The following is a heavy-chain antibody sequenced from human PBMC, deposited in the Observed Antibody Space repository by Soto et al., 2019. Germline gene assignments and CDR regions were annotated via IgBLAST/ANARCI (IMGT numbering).Heavy chain of an antibody. CDR1: GDTFTNHG. CDR2: INPYNANT. CDR3: ARDRVAGIWGDAFDI. Sequence: QVQLVQSGTELKKPGASVKVSCKPSGDTFTNHGINWVRQTPGQGLEWMGWINPYNANTNYAQKLQGRVTMTTDTSTTTAYMDLRSLTSDDTAVYYCARDRVAGIWGDAFDIWGQGTVVTVSS. V-gene: IGHV1-18*04. J-gene: IGHJ3*02. D-gene: IGHD3-16*01.